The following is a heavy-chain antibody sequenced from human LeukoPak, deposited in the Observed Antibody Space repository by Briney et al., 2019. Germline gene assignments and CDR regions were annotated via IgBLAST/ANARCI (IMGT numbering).Heavy chain of an antibody. CDR1: GFTFSNYW. CDR3: ARDTGSYYFFGAFDI. J-gene: IGHJ3*02. D-gene: IGHD1-26*01. Sequence: PGGSLRLSCAASGFTFSNYWMHWVRQAPGKGLVWVSRINSDGSGTRYADSVEGRFTISRDNAKNTLYLQMNSLRAEDTAVYYCARDTGSYYFFGAFDIWGQGTMVTVSS. CDR2: INSDGSGT. V-gene: IGHV3-74*01.